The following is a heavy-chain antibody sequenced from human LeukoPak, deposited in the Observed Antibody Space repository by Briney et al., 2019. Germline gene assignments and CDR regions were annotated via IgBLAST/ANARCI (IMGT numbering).Heavy chain of an antibody. CDR3: AKDRYKEMATGWFDP. V-gene: IGHV3-9*01. D-gene: IGHD5-24*01. CDR1: GFTFDDYA. J-gene: IGHJ5*02. CDR2: ISWNSGSI. Sequence: PGGSLRLSCAASGFTFDDYAMHWVRQAPGKGLEWVSGISWNSGSIGYADSVKGRFTISRDNAKNSLYLRMNSLRAEDTALYYCAKDRYKEMATGWFDPWGQGTLVTVSS.